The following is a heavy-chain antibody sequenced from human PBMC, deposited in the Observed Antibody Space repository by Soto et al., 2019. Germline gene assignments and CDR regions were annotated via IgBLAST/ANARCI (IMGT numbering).Heavy chain of an antibody. D-gene: IGHD1-1*01. CDR3: ANSRGTQLIDD. V-gene: IGHV4-61*01. Sequence: PSETLSLTCTVSGGPVTSGNHYWSWIRQPPGKGLEWIGYIYYRGSTKYNPTLKSRVTISVDTSKNQFSLKLSSVTAADTAVYYCANSRGTQLIDDWGQGTQVTVSS. CDR1: GGPVTSGNHY. CDR2: IYYRGST. J-gene: IGHJ4*02.